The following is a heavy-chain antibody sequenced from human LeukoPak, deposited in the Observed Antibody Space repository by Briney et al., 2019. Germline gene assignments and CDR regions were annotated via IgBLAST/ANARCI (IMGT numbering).Heavy chain of an antibody. J-gene: IGHJ4*02. CDR3: ATRRSGYYGY. V-gene: IGHV4-39*01. CDR1: GGSISSSSYY. Sequence: SETLSLTCTVSGGSISSSSYYWGWIRQPPGKGLEWIGSIYYSGSTYYNPSLKSRVTISVDTSKNQFSLKLSSVTAADTAVYYCATRRSGYYGYWGQGTLVTVSS. CDR2: IYYSGST. D-gene: IGHD3-3*01.